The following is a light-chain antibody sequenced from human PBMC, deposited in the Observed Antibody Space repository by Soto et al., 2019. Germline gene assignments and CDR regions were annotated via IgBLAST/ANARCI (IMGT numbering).Light chain of an antibody. J-gene: IGKJ1*01. Sequence: DIVLMQSPGTLSLSPGERATLSCRASQSVRNSYLAWYQQKPGQAPRLLIYGASSRATGIPDRFSGSGSGTDFTLTISRLAPEDFAVYYCQEYGISSTFGQGTKVDIK. CDR3: QEYGISST. CDR2: GAS. CDR1: QSVRNSY. V-gene: IGKV3-20*01.